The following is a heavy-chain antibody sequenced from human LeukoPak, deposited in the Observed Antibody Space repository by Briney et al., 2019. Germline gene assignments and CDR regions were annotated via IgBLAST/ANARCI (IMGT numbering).Heavy chain of an antibody. Sequence: PGGSLRLSCAASGFTVSSNYMSWVRQAPGKGLEWVSIIYSGGSTYYADSVKGRFTISRDNSKNTLYLQMNSLRAEDTAVYYCAKLTEIVYVSRYDYWGQGTLVTVSS. V-gene: IGHV3-66*04. CDR1: GFTVSSNY. J-gene: IGHJ4*02. CDR2: IYSGGST. D-gene: IGHD3-16*01. CDR3: AKLTEIVYVSRYDY.